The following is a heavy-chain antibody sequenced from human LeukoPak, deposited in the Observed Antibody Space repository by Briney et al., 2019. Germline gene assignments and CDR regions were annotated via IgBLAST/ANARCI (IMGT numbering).Heavy chain of an antibody. Sequence: GGSLRLSCAASGFTFSSYGMSWVRQAPGKGLEWVSAISGSGGSTYYADSVKGRFTISRDNSKNTLYLQMNSLRAEDTAVYYCASSSGGSYYYYYMDVWGKGTTVTISS. CDR3: ASSSGGSYYYYYMDV. J-gene: IGHJ6*03. V-gene: IGHV3-23*01. D-gene: IGHD2-15*01. CDR1: GFTFSSYG. CDR2: ISGSGGST.